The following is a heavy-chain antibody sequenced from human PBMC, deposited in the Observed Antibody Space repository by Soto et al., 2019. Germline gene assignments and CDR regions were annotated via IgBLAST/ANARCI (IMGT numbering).Heavy chain of an antibody. CDR3: ARGSARGPAWFDP. Sequence: QVQLVQSGAEVKKPGSSVKVSCKASGGTFSSYTISWVRQAPGQGLEWMGRIIPILGIANYAQKFQGRVTITADKSTSTAYMELSSLRSEDTAVYYCARGSARGPAWFDPWGQGTLVTVSS. V-gene: IGHV1-69*02. CDR2: IIPILGIA. D-gene: IGHD3-10*01. CDR1: GGTFSSYT. J-gene: IGHJ5*02.